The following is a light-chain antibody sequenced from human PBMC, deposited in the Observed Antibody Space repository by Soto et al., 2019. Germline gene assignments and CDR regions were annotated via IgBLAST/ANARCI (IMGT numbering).Light chain of an antibody. CDR2: AAS. V-gene: IGKV1-39*01. J-gene: IGKJ1*01. CDR1: QSISNY. CDR3: QQSFTTPWT. Sequence: DIQMTQSPSSLSASVGDRVTITCRASQSISNYLNWYQQKPGKAPNLLIYAASGLQGGVPSRFSGSGSGTDFTLTISSLQPEDFATYYCQQSFTTPWTFGQGTKVEIK.